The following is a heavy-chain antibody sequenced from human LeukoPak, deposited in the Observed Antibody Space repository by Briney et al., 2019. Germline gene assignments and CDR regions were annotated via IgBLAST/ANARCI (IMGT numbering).Heavy chain of an antibody. CDR1: GFTFNSFS. J-gene: IGHJ4*02. Sequence: GGSLRLSCAASGFTFNSFSMDWVRQVPGKGLEWVSYISSSGNTIYYADSVKGRFTISRDNANNLLYLQMSDLRAEDTAVYYCARVGALGSLGYWGQGILVAVSS. V-gene: IGHV3-48*04. D-gene: IGHD1-26*01. CDR3: ARVGALGSLGY. CDR2: ISSSGNTI.